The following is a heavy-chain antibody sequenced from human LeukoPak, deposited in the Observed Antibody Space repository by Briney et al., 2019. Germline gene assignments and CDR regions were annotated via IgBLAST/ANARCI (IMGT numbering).Heavy chain of an antibody. CDR1: GGSISSSSYY. V-gene: IGHV4-39*07. Sequence: PSETLSLTCTVSGGSISSSSYYWGWIRQPPGKGLEWIGSIYYSGSTYYNPSLKSRVTISVDTSKNQFSLKLSSVTAADTAVYYCARDTLAAAGTHDYWGQGTLVTVSS. D-gene: IGHD6-13*01. CDR2: IYYSGST. J-gene: IGHJ4*02. CDR3: ARDTLAAAGTHDY.